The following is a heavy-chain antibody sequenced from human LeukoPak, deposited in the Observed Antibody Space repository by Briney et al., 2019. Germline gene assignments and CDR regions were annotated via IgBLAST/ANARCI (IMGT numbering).Heavy chain of an antibody. CDR3: ARSFGELWNYDY. CDR1: EYTFIGYY. V-gene: IGHV1-46*01. D-gene: IGHD3-16*01. Sequence: ASVKVSCKASEYTFIGYYIHWVRQAPGQGLEWMGIINPSGGSTSYAQKFQGRVTMTRDMSTSTVYMELSSLRSEDTAVYYCARSFGELWNYDYWGQGTLVTVSS. CDR2: INPSGGST. J-gene: IGHJ4*02.